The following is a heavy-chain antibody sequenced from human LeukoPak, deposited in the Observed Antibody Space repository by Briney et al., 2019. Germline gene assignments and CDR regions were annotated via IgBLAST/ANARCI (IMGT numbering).Heavy chain of an antibody. CDR3: ARDKVMYYYGSGSYIPYYYYYMDV. CDR1: GFTFSSYA. D-gene: IGHD3-10*01. CDR2: ISYDGSNK. Sequence: PGGSLRLSCAASGFTFSSYAMHWVRQAPGKGLEWVAVISYDGSNKYYADSVKGRFTISRDNSKNTLYLQMNSLRAEDTAVYYCARDKVMYYYGSGSYIPYYYYYMDVWGKGTTVTVSS. V-gene: IGHV3-30*04. J-gene: IGHJ6*03.